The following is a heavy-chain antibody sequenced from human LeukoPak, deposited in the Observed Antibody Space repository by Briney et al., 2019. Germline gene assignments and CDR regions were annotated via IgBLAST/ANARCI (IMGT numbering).Heavy chain of an antibody. V-gene: IGHV4-59*13. CDR1: GGSISNYY. J-gene: IGHJ4*02. D-gene: IGHD2-15*01. CDR2: IYYSGST. CDR3: ARARRGARNIYYYFDY. Sequence: PSETLSLTCTVSGGSISNYYWSWIRQPPGKGLEWIGYIYYSGSTNYNPSLKSRVTISVDTSKNQFSLKLSSVTAADTAVYYCARARRGARNIYYYFDYWGQGTLVTVSS.